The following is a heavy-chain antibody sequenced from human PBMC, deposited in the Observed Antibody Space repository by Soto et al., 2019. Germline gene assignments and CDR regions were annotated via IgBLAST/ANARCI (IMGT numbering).Heavy chain of an antibody. Sequence: EVQLLESGGALIQPTGSLRLSCSASGFNFTNHVINWVRQAPGKGLEWVSSISNSDDVGFYADSVRCRFIVSRDISTNRVVLQMNFLRVADTAIYYCATTVGATNFEDYGGQGTLVPVSS. V-gene: IGHV3-23*01. CDR3: ATTVGATNFEDY. J-gene: IGHJ4*02. CDR2: ISNSDDVG. CDR1: GFNFTNHV. D-gene: IGHD1-26*01.